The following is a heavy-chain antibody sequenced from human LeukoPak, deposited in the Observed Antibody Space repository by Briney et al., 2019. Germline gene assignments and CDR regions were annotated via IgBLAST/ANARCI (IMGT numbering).Heavy chain of an antibody. J-gene: IGHJ4*02. CDR2: ISGSGGST. V-gene: IGHV3-23*01. D-gene: IGHD2-15*01. Sequence: GGSLRLSCAASGFTFSSYAMNWVRQAPGKGLEWVSVISGSGGSTYYADSVKGRFTISRDNSKNTLYLQMNSLRAEDTAVYYCAKDVTLGYRDYWGQGTLVTVSS. CDR3: AKDVTLGYRDY. CDR1: GFTFSSYA.